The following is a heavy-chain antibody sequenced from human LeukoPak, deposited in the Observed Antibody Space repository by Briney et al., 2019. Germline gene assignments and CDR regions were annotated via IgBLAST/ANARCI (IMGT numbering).Heavy chain of an antibody. V-gene: IGHV4-38-2*02. D-gene: IGHD5-18*01. CDR3: ARRGYSYGYGYYYYMDV. J-gene: IGHJ6*03. CDR2: FYHGGST. CDR1: GYSISTGYY. Sequence: SETLSLTCTVSGYSISTGYYWDWIRQPPGKGLEWIGTFYHGGSTYYNPSLKSRVTISVDTSKNQFSLKLSSVTAADTAVYYCARRGYSYGYGYYYYMDVWGKGTTVTVSS.